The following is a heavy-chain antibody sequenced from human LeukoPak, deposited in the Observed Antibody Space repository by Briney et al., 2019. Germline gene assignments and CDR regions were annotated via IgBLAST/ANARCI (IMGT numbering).Heavy chain of an antibody. V-gene: IGHV3-23*01. J-gene: IGHJ1*01. CDR3: AKDQGGSYYLEYFQH. CDR2: ISGSGGST. D-gene: IGHD1-26*01. CDR1: GFTFSSYA. Sequence: GGSLRLSCAASGFTFSSYAMSWVRQAPGKGLEWVSAISGSGGSTYYADSVKGRFTISRDNSKNTLYLQMNSLRAEDTAVYYCAKDQGGSYYLEYFQHWGQGTLVTVSS.